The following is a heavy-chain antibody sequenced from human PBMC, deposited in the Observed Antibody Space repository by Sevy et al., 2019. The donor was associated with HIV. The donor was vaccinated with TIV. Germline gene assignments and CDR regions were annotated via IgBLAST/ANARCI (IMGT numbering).Heavy chain of an antibody. CDR3: AKESVVPAAIEDYYYGMDD. CDR1: GFTFDDYA. V-gene: IGHV3-43D*04. J-gene: IGHJ6*02. CDR2: ISWDGGST. D-gene: IGHD2-2*01. Sequence: GGSLRLSCAASGFTFDDYAMHWVRQAPGKGLEWVSLISWDGGSTYYADSVKGRFTISRDNSKNSLYLQMNSLRAEETALYYGAKESVVPAAIEDYYYGMDDWGQGTTVTVSS.